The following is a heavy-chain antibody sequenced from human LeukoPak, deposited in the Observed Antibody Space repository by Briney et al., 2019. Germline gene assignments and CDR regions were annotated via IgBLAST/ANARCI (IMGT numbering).Heavy chain of an antibody. CDR1: GFTFSSYA. J-gene: IGHJ4*02. V-gene: IGHV3-30*04. CDR2: ISYDGSNK. CDR3: ARDEALSY. Sequence: PGGSLRLSCAASGFTFSSYAMHWVRQAPGKGLEWVAVISYDGSNKYYADSVKGRFTISRDNSKNTLYLQMNSLRAEDTAVYYCARDEALSYWGQGTLATVSS.